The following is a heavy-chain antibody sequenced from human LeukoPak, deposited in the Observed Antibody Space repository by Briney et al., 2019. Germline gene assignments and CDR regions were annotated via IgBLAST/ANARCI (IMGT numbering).Heavy chain of an antibody. J-gene: IGHJ4*02. CDR1: GGTFSSHA. CDR2: INPIYHIP. Sequence: ASVKVSCKASGGTFSSHAITWVRQAPGQGLEWMGGINPIYHIPTYAQIFQGRVTITKDESTSTASMDLSSLTSEDTAVYYCARGTTTGEFDYWGQGTLVTVSS. D-gene: IGHD4-11*01. V-gene: IGHV1-69*05. CDR3: ARGTTTGEFDY.